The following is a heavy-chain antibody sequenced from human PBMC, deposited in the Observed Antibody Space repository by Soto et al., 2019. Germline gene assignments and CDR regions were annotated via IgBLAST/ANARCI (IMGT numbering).Heavy chain of an antibody. V-gene: IGHV1-69*06. CDR2: IIPIFGTA. Sequence: SVKVSCKASVGTFSSYAISWVRQAPGQGLEWMGGIIPIFGTANYAQKFQGRVTITADKSTSTAYMELSSLRSEDTAVYYCASSYPPITTSAWFDPWGQGTLVTVSS. CDR3: ASSYPPITTSAWFDP. J-gene: IGHJ5*02. D-gene: IGHD3-22*01. CDR1: VGTFSSYA.